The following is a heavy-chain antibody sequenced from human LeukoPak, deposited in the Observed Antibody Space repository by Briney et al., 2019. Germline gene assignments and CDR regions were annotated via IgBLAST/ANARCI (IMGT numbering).Heavy chain of an antibody. CDR3: ARATRRNYYYDSSGYLFDY. Sequence: GGSLRLSCAASGFTFSDYYMSWIRQAPGKGLEWVSVIYSGGSTYYADSVKGRFTISRDNSKNTLYLQMNSLRAEDTAVYYCARATRRNYYYDSSGYLFDYWGQGTLVTVSS. V-gene: IGHV3-66*01. CDR2: IYSGGST. J-gene: IGHJ4*02. D-gene: IGHD3-22*01. CDR1: GFTFSDYY.